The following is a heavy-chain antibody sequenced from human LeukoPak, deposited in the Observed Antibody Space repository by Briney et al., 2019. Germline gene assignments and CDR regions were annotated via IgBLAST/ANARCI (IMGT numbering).Heavy chain of an antibody. CDR2: IIPIFGTA. Sequence: SVKVSCKASGGTFSSYAISWVRQAPGQGLEWMGGIIPIFGTANYAQKFQGRVTITTDESTSTAYMELSRLRSDDTAVYYCARERGKAFDYWGQGTLVTVSS. J-gene: IGHJ4*02. CDR3: ARERGKAFDY. CDR1: GGTFSSYA. D-gene: IGHD1-1*01. V-gene: IGHV1-69*05.